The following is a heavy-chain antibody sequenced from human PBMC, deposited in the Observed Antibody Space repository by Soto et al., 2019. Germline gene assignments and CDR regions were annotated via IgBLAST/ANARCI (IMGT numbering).Heavy chain of an antibody. CDR2: IIPIFGTA. CDR3: ARRVAAAGTYYGMDV. Sequence: QVQLVQSGAEVKKPGSSVKVSCKASGGTFSSYAISWVRQAPGQGLEWMGGIIPIFGTANYAQKFQGRVTITADESTSPEYRELSSLRSEDTSVYYCARRVAAAGTYYGMDVWGQGTTVTVSS. J-gene: IGHJ6*02. CDR1: GGTFSSYA. V-gene: IGHV1-69*01. D-gene: IGHD6-13*01.